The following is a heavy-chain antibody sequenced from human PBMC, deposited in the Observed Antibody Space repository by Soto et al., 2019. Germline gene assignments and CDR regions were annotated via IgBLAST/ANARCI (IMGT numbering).Heavy chain of an antibody. J-gene: IGHJ5*02. Sequence: QVQLQESGPGLVKPSETLSLTCTVSGGSISSYYWSWIRQPPGKGLEWIGYIYYSGSTNYNPSLKSRVTISVDTSQNQCSLKLSSVTAADTAVYYCARALGGPDYYGSGVYNWFDPWGQGTLVTVSS. CDR2: IYYSGST. CDR3: ARALGGPDYYGSGVYNWFDP. V-gene: IGHV4-59*01. CDR1: GGSISSYY. D-gene: IGHD3-10*01.